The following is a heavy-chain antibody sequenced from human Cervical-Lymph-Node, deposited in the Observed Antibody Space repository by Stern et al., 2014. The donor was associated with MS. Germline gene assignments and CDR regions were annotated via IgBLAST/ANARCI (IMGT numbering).Heavy chain of an antibody. D-gene: IGHD3-22*01. CDR2: ISHNGILQ. Sequence: VQLVESGGGVAQPGRSLRLSCAASGFTLSSHGMQWVRQGPGNGLEWVAGISHNGILQYYADSVRDRFTVSRDNSKNMLYLQMNNLRPEDTAIYYCAKEAGGRGSSYESYFDYWGQGPLVTVSS. V-gene: IGHV3-30*18. J-gene: IGHJ4*02. CDR1: GFTLSSHG. CDR3: AKEAGGRGSSYESYFDY.